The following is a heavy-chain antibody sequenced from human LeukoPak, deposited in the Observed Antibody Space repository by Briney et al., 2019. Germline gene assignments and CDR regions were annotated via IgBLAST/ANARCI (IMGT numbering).Heavy chain of an antibody. Sequence: SETLSLTCTVSGGSGSRGSYYWSWIRQPAGKGLEWIGRIYTSGSTNYSPSLKSRATISVDTSKSQLSLKLSSVTAADTAVYYCAWLPSYWGQGTQVTVSS. CDR1: GGSGSRGSYY. V-gene: IGHV4-61*02. J-gene: IGHJ4*02. D-gene: IGHD5-12*01. CDR3: AWLPSY. CDR2: IYTSGST.